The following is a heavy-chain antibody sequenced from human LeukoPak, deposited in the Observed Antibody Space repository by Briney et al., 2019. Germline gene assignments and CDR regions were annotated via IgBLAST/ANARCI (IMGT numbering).Heavy chain of an antibody. J-gene: IGHJ4*02. CDR2: ISYDGSNK. Sequence: PGGSLRLSCAASGFTFSSYGMHWVRQAPGKGLEWVAVISYDGSNKYYADSVKGRFTISRDNSKNTLYLQMNSLRAEDTAVYYCAKGREWELLLSYFDYWGQGTLVTVSS. CDR1: GFTFSSYG. V-gene: IGHV3-30*18. CDR3: AKGREWELLLSYFDY. D-gene: IGHD1-26*01.